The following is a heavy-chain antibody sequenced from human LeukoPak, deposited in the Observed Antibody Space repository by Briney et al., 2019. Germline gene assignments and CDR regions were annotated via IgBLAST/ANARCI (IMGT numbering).Heavy chain of an antibody. CDR2: IYYSGIT. CDR1: GGSISSSDYY. J-gene: IGHJ4*02. Sequence: SETLSLTCTVSGGSISSSDYYWGWIRQPPGKGLEWIGTIYYSGITYYNPSLKSRVTISVDTSKNQFSLKLSSVTAADTAVYYCARDYLYGSGIYWGQGTLVTVSS. D-gene: IGHD3-10*01. CDR3: ARDYLYGSGIY. V-gene: IGHV4-39*02.